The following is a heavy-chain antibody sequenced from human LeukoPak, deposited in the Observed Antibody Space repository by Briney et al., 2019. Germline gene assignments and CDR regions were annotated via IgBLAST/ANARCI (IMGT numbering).Heavy chain of an antibody. D-gene: IGHD1-26*01. CDR1: GFSFSVYY. CDR2: ISNIVSTI. J-gene: IGHJ4*02. CDR3: AREHTSGTYYIDY. Sequence: GGSLRLSCAASGFSFSVYYMTWIRQAPGGGLEWVSYISNIVSTIYYADSVKGRFTISRDNGKNSLYLQMNSLRAEDMGVYYCAREHTSGTYYIDYWGQGTLVTVSS. V-gene: IGHV3-11*01.